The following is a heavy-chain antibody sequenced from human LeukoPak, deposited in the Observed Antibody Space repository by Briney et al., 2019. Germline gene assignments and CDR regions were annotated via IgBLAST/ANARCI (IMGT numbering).Heavy chain of an antibody. CDR1: GFTFSSYG. J-gene: IGHJ6*03. CDR3: AKNGFQWLVPYYYYYMDV. V-gene: IGHV3-23*01. CDR2: ISGSGSGT. Sequence: GGSLRLSCAASGFTFSSYGMSWVRQAPGKGLEWVSGISGSGSGTYYADSVKGRFTISRDNSKNTLYLQMNSLRAEDTAVYYCAKNGFQWLVPYYYYYMDVWGKGTTVTISS. D-gene: IGHD6-19*01.